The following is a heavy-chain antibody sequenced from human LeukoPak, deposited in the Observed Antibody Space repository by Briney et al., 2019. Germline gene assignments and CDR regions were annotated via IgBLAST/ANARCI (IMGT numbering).Heavy chain of an antibody. D-gene: IGHD3-22*01. Sequence: ASVKVSCKASGYTFTDYYMHWVRQAPGQGLEWMGWINPNSGGTNYAQKFQGRVTMTRDTSISTAYMELSRLRSDDTAVYYCAGGYRYYYDSSGWGAFDIWGQGTMVTVSS. V-gene: IGHV1-2*02. CDR3: AGGYRYYYDSSGWGAFDI. CDR2: INPNSGGT. J-gene: IGHJ3*02. CDR1: GYTFTDYY.